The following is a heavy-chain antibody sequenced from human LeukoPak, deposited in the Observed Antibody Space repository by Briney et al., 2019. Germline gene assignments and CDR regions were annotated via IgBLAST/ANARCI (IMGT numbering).Heavy chain of an antibody. CDR1: GYRFTSYW. CDR2: IYPGDSDT. Sequence: GESLKISCKGSGYRFTSYWIGWVRPMPGKGLEWMGIIYPGDSDTRYSPSFQGQVTISADKSISTAYLQWSSPKASDTAMYYCARTGVAVAESYWGQGTLVTVSS. J-gene: IGHJ4*02. D-gene: IGHD6-19*01. V-gene: IGHV5-51*01. CDR3: ARTGVAVAESY.